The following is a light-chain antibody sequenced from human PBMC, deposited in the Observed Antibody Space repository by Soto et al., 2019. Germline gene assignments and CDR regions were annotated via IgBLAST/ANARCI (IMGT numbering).Light chain of an antibody. CDR3: QQYNTFLT. Sequence: DNQISTSPSALSGNVGDRVTITCRASQTISSWLAWYQQKPGKAPKLLIYKASTLKSGVPSRFSGSGSGTEFTLTISSLQPDDFATYYCQQYNTFLTFCGGAKVEVK. CDR2: KAS. J-gene: IGKJ4*01. V-gene: IGKV1-5*03. CDR1: QTISSW.